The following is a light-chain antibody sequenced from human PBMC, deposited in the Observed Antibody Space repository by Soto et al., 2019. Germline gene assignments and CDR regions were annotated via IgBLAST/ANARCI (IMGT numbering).Light chain of an antibody. Sequence: QSALTQPASVSGSPGQSITISCTGTSSDVGGYDYVSWYQLHPGKAPKLMVFEVNNRPSGVSYRFSGSKSGNAASLTISGLHAEDADDYCCSSYSISTAYLFGTGTKVTVL. V-gene: IGLV2-14*01. CDR3: SSYSISTAYL. CDR1: SSDVGGYDY. J-gene: IGLJ1*01. CDR2: EVN.